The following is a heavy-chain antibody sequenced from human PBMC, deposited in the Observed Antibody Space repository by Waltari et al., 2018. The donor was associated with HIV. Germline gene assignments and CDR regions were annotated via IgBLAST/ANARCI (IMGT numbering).Heavy chain of an antibody. D-gene: IGHD2-15*01. CDR2: IYYSGST. J-gene: IGHJ4*02. CDR3: ARPYCSGGSCYFDY. CDR1: GGSISSSSSY. Sequence: QLQLQESGPGLVKPSETLSLTCTVSGGSISSSSSYWGWIRQPHGKGLEWIGSIYYSGSTYYNPSLKSRVTISVDTSKNQFSLKLSSVTAADTAVYYCARPYCSGGSCYFDYWGQGTLVTVSS. V-gene: IGHV4-39*01.